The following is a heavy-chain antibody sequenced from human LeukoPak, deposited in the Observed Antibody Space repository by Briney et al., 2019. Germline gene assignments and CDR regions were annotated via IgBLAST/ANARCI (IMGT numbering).Heavy chain of an antibody. D-gene: IGHD3-22*01. J-gene: IGHJ4*02. CDR1: GGSISSYY. CDR3: ARVGFYYDSSGYYPYYFDY. Sequence: PSETLSLTCTVSGGSISSYYWSWIRQPPGKGLEWIGYIYYSGSTNYNPSLKSRVTISVDTSKHQFSLKLSSVTAADTAVYYCARVGFYYDSSGYYPYYFDYWGQGTLVTVSS. V-gene: IGHV4-59*01. CDR2: IYYSGST.